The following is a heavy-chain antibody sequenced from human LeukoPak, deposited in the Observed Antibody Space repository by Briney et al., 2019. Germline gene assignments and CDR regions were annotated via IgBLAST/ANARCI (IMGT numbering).Heavy chain of an antibody. CDR1: GGSISSSNW. CDR2: IYHSGST. Sequence: SGTLSLTCAVSGGSISSSNWWSWVRQPPGKGLEWIGEIYHSGSTNYNPSLKSRVTISVDTSKNQFSLKLSSVTAADTAVYYCARDLGMGATSTYYFDYWGQGTLVTVSS. D-gene: IGHD1-26*01. J-gene: IGHJ4*02. V-gene: IGHV4-4*02. CDR3: ARDLGMGATSTYYFDY.